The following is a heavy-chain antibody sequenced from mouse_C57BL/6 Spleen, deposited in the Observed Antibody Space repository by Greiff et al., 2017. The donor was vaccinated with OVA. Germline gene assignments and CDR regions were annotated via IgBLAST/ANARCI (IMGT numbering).Heavy chain of an antibody. CDR3: AREDYYGPYYYAMDY. J-gene: IGHJ4*01. CDR2: ISYDGSN. V-gene: IGHV3-6*01. CDR1: GYSITSGYY. Sequence: DVKLQESGPGLVKPSQSLSLTCSVTGYSITSGYYWNWIRQFPGNKLEWMGYISYDGSNNYNPSLKNRISITRDTSKNQFFLKLNSVTTEDTATYYCAREDYYGPYYYAMDYWGQGTSVTVSS. D-gene: IGHD1-1*01.